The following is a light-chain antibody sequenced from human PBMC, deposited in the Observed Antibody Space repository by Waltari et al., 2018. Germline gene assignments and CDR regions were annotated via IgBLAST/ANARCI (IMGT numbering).Light chain of an antibody. CDR2: DAS. J-gene: IGKJ2*01. Sequence: ETVLTQSPATLSLSPGGRATLACRASESVITFLSWYQQRPGQAPRLLSYDASKRATGIPARFSGAGSGTDFILTISNLEPEDFALYFCEQRSSWPRTFGQGTKLEMK. CDR1: ESVITF. CDR3: EQRSSWPRT. V-gene: IGKV3-11*01.